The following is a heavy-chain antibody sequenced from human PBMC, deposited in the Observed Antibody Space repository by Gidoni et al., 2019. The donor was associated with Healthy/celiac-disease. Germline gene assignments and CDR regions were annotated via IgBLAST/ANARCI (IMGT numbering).Heavy chain of an antibody. V-gene: IGHV4-34*01. CDR2: INHSGST. CDR3: ARVKGVVVRYYYGMDV. D-gene: IGHD2-2*01. J-gene: IGHJ6*02. Sequence: QVQLQQWGAGLLTPSETLSLTCAFYGGSFSGYYWSWIRQPPGKGLEWIGEINHSGSTNSNPSLKSRVTISVDTSKNQFSLKLSSVTAADTAVYYCARVKGVVVRYYYGMDVWGQGTTVTVSS. CDR1: GGSFSGYY.